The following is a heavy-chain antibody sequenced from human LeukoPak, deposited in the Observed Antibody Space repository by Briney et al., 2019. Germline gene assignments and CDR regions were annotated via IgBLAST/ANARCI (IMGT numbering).Heavy chain of an antibody. CDR1: GDTFTTYA. D-gene: IGHD4-17*01. CDR3: ARDLYDYGDYGTLFDY. CDR2: INTNTGNP. J-gene: IGHJ4*02. Sequence: ASVKVSRKASGDTFTTYAIIWVRQAPGQGLEWMGWINTNTGNPTYAQGFTGRFVFSLDTSVSTAYLQISSLKAEDTAVYYCARDLYDYGDYGTLFDYWGQGTLVTVSS. V-gene: IGHV7-4-1*02.